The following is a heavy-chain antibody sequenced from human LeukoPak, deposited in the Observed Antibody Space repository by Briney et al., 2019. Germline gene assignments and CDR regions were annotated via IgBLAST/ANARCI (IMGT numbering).Heavy chain of an antibody. D-gene: IGHD3-22*01. CDR3: ARGPYYDSSKISAFDI. CDR2: IYSSGGT. J-gene: IGHJ3*02. V-gene: IGHV4-4*07. CDR1: GGSLSSYY. Sequence: SETLSLTCSVSGGSLSSYYWSWIRQPAGKGLESIGRIYSSGGTNYNPSLRSRVTMSVDTSKNQFSLKLTSVTAADTAVYYCARGPYYDSSKISAFDIWGQGTMVTVSS.